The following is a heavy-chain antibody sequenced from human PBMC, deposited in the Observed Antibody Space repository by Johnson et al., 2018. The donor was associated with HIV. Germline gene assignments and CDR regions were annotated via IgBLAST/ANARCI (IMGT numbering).Heavy chain of an antibody. V-gene: IGHV3-7*03. CDR2: MNQGSEK. J-gene: IGHJ3*02. Sequence: EVQLVESGGGLVQPGGSLRLSCAASGFTFSSYWMSWVRQAPGKGLEWVASMNQGSEKYYADSVKGRFTISRDNAKNSLYLQMNSLRAEDTALYYCAKDLSPWFDAFDIWGQGTMVTVSS. D-gene: IGHD3-9*01. CDR3: AKDLSPWFDAFDI. CDR1: GFTFSSYW.